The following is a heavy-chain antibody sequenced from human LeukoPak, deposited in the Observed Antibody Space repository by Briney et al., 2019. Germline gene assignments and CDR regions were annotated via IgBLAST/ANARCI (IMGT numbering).Heavy chain of an antibody. CDR1: GFTFSNFA. J-gene: IGHJ3*01. D-gene: IGHD3-3*01. V-gene: IGHV3-23*01. Sequence: GGSLRLSFVASGFTFSNFAMNWVRQAPGKGLEWVSVVTGDSGTTHYADSVKGRFTISRGNSKNMVYLQMNSLRAEDTAIYYCAKGWSGYFRSPFDLWGRGTMVTVSA. CDR2: VTGDSGTT. CDR3: AKGWSGYFRSPFDL.